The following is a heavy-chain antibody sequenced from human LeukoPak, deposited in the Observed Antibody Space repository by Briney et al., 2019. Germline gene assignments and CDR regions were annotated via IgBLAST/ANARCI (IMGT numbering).Heavy chain of an antibody. V-gene: IGHV4-59*08. J-gene: IGHJ4*02. CDR3: ARHASGWVGELDY. Sequence: SETLSHTCTVSGASFSDFYWSWIRQSPGRGLEWIGYVSDSGGTSYNPSLKSRVTLSVDTSKNQFFLNLNSVTAADTAVCYCARHASGWVGELDYWGQGTLVTVSS. CDR1: GASFSDFY. CDR2: VSDSGGT. D-gene: IGHD6-19*01.